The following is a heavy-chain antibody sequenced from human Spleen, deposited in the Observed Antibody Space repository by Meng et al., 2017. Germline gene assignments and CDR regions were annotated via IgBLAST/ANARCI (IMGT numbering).Heavy chain of an antibody. CDR1: GGSFSGYY. CDR2: INHSGST. V-gene: IGHV4-34*01. CDR3: ARLIFDYGGNSGGGTFDY. J-gene: IGHJ4*02. D-gene: IGHD4-23*01. Sequence: VQLHAGGAGRLKPSETLSLTCAVYGGSFSGYYWSWIRQPPGKGLEWIGEINHSGSTNYNPSLKSRVTISVDTSKNQFSLKLSSVTAADTAVYYCARLIFDYGGNSGGGTFDYWGQGTLVTVSS.